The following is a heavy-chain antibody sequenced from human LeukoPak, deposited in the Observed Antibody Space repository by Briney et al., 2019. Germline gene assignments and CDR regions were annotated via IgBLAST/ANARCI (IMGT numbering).Heavy chain of an antibody. J-gene: IGHJ4*02. CDR2: ISSSSSTI. Sequence: GGSLRLSCAASGFTFSSYSMNWVRQAPGKGLEWVSYISSSSSTIYYADSVKGRFTISRDNSKNTLYLQMNSLRAEDTAVYYCAREGITVAGTSYFDYWGREPWSPSPQ. V-gene: IGHV3-48*01. CDR1: GFTFSSYS. D-gene: IGHD6-19*01. CDR3: AREGITVAGTSYFDY.